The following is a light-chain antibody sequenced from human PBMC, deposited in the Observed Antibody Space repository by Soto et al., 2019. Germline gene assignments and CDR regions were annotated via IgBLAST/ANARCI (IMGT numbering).Light chain of an antibody. CDR1: SSNIGARYN. J-gene: IGLJ3*02. CDR2: ANT. CDR3: QSYDDSLSAWV. V-gene: IGLV1-40*01. Sequence: QSVLTQPPSVSGAPGQRVTISCTGSSSNIGARYNVHWYQHLPGTAPKLLIYANTNRPSGVPDRFSGSKSGTSASLAITGLQAEDEADYYCQSYDDSLSAWVFGGGTMVTVL.